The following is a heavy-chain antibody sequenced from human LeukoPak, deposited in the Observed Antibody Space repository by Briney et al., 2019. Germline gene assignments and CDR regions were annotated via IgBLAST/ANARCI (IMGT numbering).Heavy chain of an antibody. D-gene: IGHD4-17*01. Sequence: PGGSLRLSCAASGFTLSSYDMHWVRHAPGEGLKGVAYFGITSTIYYPEPVKGRFTISRDNSKNALSLHMHSLRAEDTAVCDCAGFGDFPYWGQGTLVTVSS. V-gene: IGHV3-48*01. CDR3: AGFGDFPY. CDR1: GFTLSSYD. CDR2: FGITSTI. J-gene: IGHJ4*02.